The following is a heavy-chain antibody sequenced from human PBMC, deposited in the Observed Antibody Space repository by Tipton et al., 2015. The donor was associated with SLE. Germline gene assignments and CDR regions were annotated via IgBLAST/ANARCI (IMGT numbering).Heavy chain of an antibody. CDR3: ARAYYDSSGRFDY. CDR2: INHSGST. Sequence: TLSLTCAVYGGSFSGYYWSWIRQPPGKGLEWIGEINHSGSTNYNPSLKSRVTISVDTSKNQFPLKLSSVTAADTAVYYCARAYYDSSGRFDYWGQGTLVTVSS. J-gene: IGHJ4*02. V-gene: IGHV4-34*01. D-gene: IGHD3-22*01. CDR1: GGSFSGYY.